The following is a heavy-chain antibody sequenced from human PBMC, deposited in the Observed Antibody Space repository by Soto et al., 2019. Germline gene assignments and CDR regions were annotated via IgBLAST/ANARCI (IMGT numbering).Heavy chain of an antibody. D-gene: IGHD6-19*01. Sequence: GASVKVSCKASGYTFSGFYTHWVRQAPGQGLEWMGWINPNSGGTKSAEKFQGRVTMTRDTSISTAYMELSRLTSDDTAVYYCASAAVTGTAGLDFWGQGTQVTVSS. CDR2: INPNSGGT. V-gene: IGHV1-2*02. J-gene: IGHJ4*02. CDR3: ASAAVTGTAGLDF. CDR1: GYTFSGFY.